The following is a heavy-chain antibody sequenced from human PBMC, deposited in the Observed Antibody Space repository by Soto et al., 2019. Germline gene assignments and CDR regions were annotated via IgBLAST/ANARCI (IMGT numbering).Heavy chain of an antibody. CDR2: ISGSGVST. J-gene: IGHJ3*02. CDR1: GFTFSSYS. CDR3: AKECLQEDIVLMVYAPRGPWGAFDI. D-gene: IGHD2-8*01. Sequence: GGSLRLSCAASGFTFSSYSMSWVRQAPGKGLEWVSAISGSGVSTYYADSVKGRFTISRDNSKNTLYLQMNSLRAEDTAVYYCAKECLQEDIVLMVYAPRGPWGAFDIWGRRTMVTV. V-gene: IGHV3-23*01.